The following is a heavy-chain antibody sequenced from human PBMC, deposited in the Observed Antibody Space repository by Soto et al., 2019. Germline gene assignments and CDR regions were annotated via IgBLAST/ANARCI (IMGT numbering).Heavy chain of an antibody. CDR3: ARGVENIVVVLDVFGYYGMDV. Sequence: ASVKVSCKASGYSFTSYVIYWVRQAPGQRLEWMGWINAVNGNTKSSQKFQARVTITSDTSASTAYMELSSLRSEDTAVYFCARGVENIVVVLDVFGYYGMDVWGQGTTVTVSS. CDR1: GYSFTSYV. D-gene: IGHD2-2*01. J-gene: IGHJ6*02. CDR2: INAVNGNT. V-gene: IGHV1-3*01.